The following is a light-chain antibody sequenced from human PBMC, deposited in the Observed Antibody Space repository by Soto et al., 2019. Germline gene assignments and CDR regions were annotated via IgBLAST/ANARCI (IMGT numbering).Light chain of an antibody. CDR1: SVDVGSFEY. J-gene: IGLJ1*01. V-gene: IGLV2-14*03. Sequence: QCVLTQPASVSGSPGQSIAITCTGTSVDVGSFEYVSWYQQHPGKVPKLMIYDVNNRPSGVSNRFSGSKSGNTASLTISGLQAEDEADYFCSSYTSSNTYVFGTGTKVTVL. CDR3: SSYTSSNTYV. CDR2: DVN.